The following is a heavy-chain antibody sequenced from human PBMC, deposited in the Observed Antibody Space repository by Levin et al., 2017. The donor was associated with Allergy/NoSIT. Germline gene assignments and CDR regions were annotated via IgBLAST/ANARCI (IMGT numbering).Heavy chain of an antibody. CDR3: TRQQFDVLTGFYDPFDF. J-gene: IGHJ3*01. Sequence: GESLKISCKSSGHSFANYWINWVRQMPGKGLEWMGRIDPTDSYTHYSPSFPGHVTISTDKSATTAYLQWGSLEASDTAIYYCTRQQFDVLTGFYDPFDFWGQGTMVTVSS. D-gene: IGHD3-9*01. CDR1: GHSFANYW. V-gene: IGHV5-10-1*01. CDR2: IDPTDSYT.